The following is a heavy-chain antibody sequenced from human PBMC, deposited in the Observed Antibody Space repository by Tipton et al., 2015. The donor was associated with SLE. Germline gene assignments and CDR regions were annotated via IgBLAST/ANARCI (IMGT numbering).Heavy chain of an antibody. CDR2: INHSGST. D-gene: IGHD3-3*01. Sequence: TLSLTCSVSGGSISSNYWIWIRQPPGKGLEWIGEINHSGSTNYNPSLKSRVTMSVDPAKNQFSLKLTSVTATDTAVYYCVTVFGVITPDAFDIWGQGTMVSVSS. CDR3: VTVFGVITPDAFDI. CDR1: GGSISSNY. V-gene: IGHV4-59*04. J-gene: IGHJ3*02.